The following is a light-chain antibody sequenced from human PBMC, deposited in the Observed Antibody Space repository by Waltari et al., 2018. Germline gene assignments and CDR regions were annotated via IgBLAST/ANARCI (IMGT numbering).Light chain of an antibody. CDR2: ETN. Sequence: QSVLTQPPSVSAAPGQKVTISCSGSRSNLGNNYVSCSQHLPGTAPKLLIYETNDRPSGIPDRFSGSKSGTSATLGITELQTGDEADYYCGTWDTSLSAWVFGGGTKLTVL. CDR1: RSNLGNNY. V-gene: IGLV1-51*02. J-gene: IGLJ3*02. CDR3: GTWDTSLSAWV.